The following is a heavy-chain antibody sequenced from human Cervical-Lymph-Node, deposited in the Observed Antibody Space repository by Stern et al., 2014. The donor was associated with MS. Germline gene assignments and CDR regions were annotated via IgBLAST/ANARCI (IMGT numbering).Heavy chain of an antibody. CDR3: ARRRGSWEADY. V-gene: IGHV5-51*03. CDR1: GYSFTDYW. J-gene: IGHJ4*02. CDR2: IYPRDSDT. Sequence: EVQLVQSGAEVKKPGESLKISCKGSGYSFTDYWIGWVRQMPRKGLEWMGVIYPRDSDTTYSPSFQGQVTISADKSTSTAYLQWSSLKASDTAMYFCARRRGSWEADYWGQGTLVTVSS. D-gene: IGHD1-26*01.